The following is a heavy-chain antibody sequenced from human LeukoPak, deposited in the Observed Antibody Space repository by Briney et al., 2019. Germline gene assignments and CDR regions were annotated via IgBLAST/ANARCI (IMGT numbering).Heavy chain of an antibody. CDR3: ARTLYGGKAQIDY. Sequence: TSETLSLTCTVSGGSISSYYWSWIRQPPGKGLEWIGYIYYSGSTNYNPSLKSRVTIPVDTSKNQFSLKLSSVTAADTAVYYCARTLYGGKAQIDYWGQGTLVTVSS. CDR2: IYYSGST. V-gene: IGHV4-59*01. CDR1: GGSISSYY. D-gene: IGHD4-23*01. J-gene: IGHJ4*02.